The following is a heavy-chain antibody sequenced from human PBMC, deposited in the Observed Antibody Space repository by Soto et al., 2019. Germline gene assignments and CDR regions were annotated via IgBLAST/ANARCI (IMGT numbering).Heavy chain of an antibody. Sequence: GGSLRLSCAASGFTFSSYAMSWVCQAQGKGLEWVSAISGSGGSTYYADSVKGRFTISRDNSKNTLYLQMNSLRAEDTAVYYCAKDKVVRGVPHAFDIWGQGTMVTVSS. V-gene: IGHV3-23*01. D-gene: IGHD3-10*01. J-gene: IGHJ3*02. CDR1: GFTFSSYA. CDR2: ISGSGGST. CDR3: AKDKVVRGVPHAFDI.